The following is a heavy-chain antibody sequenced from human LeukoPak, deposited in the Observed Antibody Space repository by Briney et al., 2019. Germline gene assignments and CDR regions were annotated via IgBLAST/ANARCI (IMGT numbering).Heavy chain of an antibody. CDR2: IWYDGSNK. J-gene: IGHJ4*02. Sequence: PGGSLRLSCAASGFTFSYYSMNWVRQAPGKGLEWVAVIWYDGSNKYYADSVKGRFTISRDNSRNTLYLQMNSLRAEDTAVYYCVRELPPVVQYYFDYWGPGTLVTVSS. CDR1: GFTFSYYS. CDR3: VRELPPVVQYYFDY. D-gene: IGHD3-22*01. V-gene: IGHV3-33*08.